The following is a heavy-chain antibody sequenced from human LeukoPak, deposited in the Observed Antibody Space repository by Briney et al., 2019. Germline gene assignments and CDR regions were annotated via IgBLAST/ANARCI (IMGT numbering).Heavy chain of an antibody. Sequence: SETLSLTCTVSGGSISSYYWSWIRQPPGKGPEWIGYIYYSGSTNYNPSLKSRVTISVDTSKNQFSLKLSSVTVADTAVYYCARDRLRGVYFDYWGQGTLVTVSS. CDR2: IYYSGST. CDR3: ARDRLRGVYFDY. D-gene: IGHD3-10*01. CDR1: GGSISSYY. J-gene: IGHJ4*02. V-gene: IGHV4-59*01.